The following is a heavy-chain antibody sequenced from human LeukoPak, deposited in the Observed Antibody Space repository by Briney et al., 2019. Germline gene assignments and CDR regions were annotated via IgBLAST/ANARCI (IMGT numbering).Heavy chain of an antibody. Sequence: SETLSLTCTVSGGSISSSSYYWGWIRQPPGKGLEWIGSIYYSGSTYYNPSLKSRVTISVDTSKNQFSLKLSSVTAADTAVYYCARDRISGSYSDYWGQGTLVTVSP. V-gene: IGHV4-39*07. D-gene: IGHD1-26*01. J-gene: IGHJ4*02. CDR1: GGSISSSSYY. CDR3: ARDRISGSYSDY. CDR2: IYYSGST.